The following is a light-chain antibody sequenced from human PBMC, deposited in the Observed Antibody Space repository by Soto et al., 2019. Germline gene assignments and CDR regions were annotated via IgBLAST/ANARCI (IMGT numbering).Light chain of an antibody. Sequence: AIRMTQSPSSLSASTGDRVTITCRASQSISTWLAWYQQKPGKAPNLLISAASTLQSGVPSRFSGSGSETEFTLTITSLQPEDSATYYCQQRNSYPRTFGQGTKVDIK. CDR1: QSISTW. J-gene: IGKJ2*01. CDR3: QQRNSYPRT. V-gene: IGKV1-8*01. CDR2: AAS.